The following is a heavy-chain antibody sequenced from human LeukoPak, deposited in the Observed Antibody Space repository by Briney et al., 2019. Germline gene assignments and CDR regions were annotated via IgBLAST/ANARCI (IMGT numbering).Heavy chain of an antibody. CDR3: ARGRSTGYPYYFEY. J-gene: IGHJ4*02. D-gene: IGHD5-12*01. Sequence: ASVTVSFTSSVYTFTSYDINWVRQATGQGREGMGWMNPNSGSTGYAQKFQGRVTITRNTSISTAYMELSGLRSEDTAVYYCARGRSTGYPYYFEYWGQGTLVTVSS. CDR1: VYTFTSYD. CDR2: MNPNSGST. V-gene: IGHV1-8*03.